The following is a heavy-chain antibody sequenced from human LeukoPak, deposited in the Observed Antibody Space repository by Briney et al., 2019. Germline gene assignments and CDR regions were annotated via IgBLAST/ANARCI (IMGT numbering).Heavy chain of an antibody. J-gene: IGHJ3*02. CDR3: ARGRNYDYVWGSYRYSVFDI. CDR1: GFTFSSYD. Sequence: GGSLRLSCAASGFTFSSYDMHWVRQATGKGLEWVSAIGTAGDTYYPGSVKGRFTISRENAKNSLYLQMNSLRAGDTAVYYCARGRNYDYVWGSYRYSVFDIWGQGTMVTVSS. V-gene: IGHV3-13*01. D-gene: IGHD3-16*02. CDR2: IGTAGDT.